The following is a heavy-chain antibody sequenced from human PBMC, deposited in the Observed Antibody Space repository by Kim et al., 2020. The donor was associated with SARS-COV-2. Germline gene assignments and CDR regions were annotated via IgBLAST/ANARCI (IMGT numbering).Heavy chain of an antibody. Sequence: GGSLRRSCAASRFTFTNYGMHWVRQAPGKGLEWVAFISYDGSHKYYGDPVKGRFTISRDNSKNTLDLQMNSLRSEDTAVYYCANGRIGRVDIVAAEFDFWGQGTLVTVSS. V-gene: IGHV3-30*18. CDR2: ISYDGSHK. J-gene: IGHJ4*02. CDR1: RFTFTNYG. CDR3: ANGRIGRVDIVAAEFDF. D-gene: IGHD5-12*01.